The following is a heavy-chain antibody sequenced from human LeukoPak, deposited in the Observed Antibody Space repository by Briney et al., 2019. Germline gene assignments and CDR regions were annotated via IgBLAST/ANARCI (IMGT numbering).Heavy chain of an antibody. V-gene: IGHV3-23*01. J-gene: IGHJ3*02. CDR3: AKPSGRSITMIVVRDAFDI. D-gene: IGHD3-22*01. CDR1: GFTFSSYA. Sequence: GGSLSLSCAASGFTFSSYAMSWVRQAPGKGLEWVSAISGSGGSTYYADSVKGRFTISRDNSKNTLYLQMNSLRAEDTAVYYCAKPSGRSITMIVVRDAFDIWGQGTMVTVSS. CDR2: ISGSGGST.